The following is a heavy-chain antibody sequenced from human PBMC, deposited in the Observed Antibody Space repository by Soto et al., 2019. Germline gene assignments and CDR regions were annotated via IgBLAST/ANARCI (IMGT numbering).Heavy chain of an antibody. CDR3: ARDLTAAGYLYYYGMDV. V-gene: IGHV3-30-3*01. CDR1: GFTFSSYT. CDR2: ISYDGTNK. D-gene: IGHD6-13*01. Sequence: GGSLRLSCAASGFTFSSYTMHWVRQAPGKGLEWMTVISYDGTNKYYADSVKGRFTISRDNSKNTLYLQMNSLRAEDTAVYYCARDLTAAGYLYYYGMDVWGQGTTVTVSS. J-gene: IGHJ6*02.